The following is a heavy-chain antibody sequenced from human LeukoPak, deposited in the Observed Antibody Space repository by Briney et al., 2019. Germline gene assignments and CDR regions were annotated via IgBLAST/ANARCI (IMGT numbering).Heavy chain of an antibody. V-gene: IGHV4-4*07. J-gene: IGHJ5*02. CDR2: IYTSGST. D-gene: IGHD6-19*01. CDR3: ARGRIAVAGAVTGNNWFDP. Sequence: PSETLSLTCTVSGGSISSYYWSWIRQPAGKGLEWIGRIYTSGSTNYNPSLKSRVTMSVDTSKNQFSLKLSSVTAADTAVYYCARGRIAVAGAVTGNNWFDPWGQGTLVTVSS. CDR1: GGSISSYY.